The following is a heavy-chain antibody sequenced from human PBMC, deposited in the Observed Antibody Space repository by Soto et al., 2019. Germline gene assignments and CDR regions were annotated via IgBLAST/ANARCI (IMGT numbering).Heavy chain of an antibody. Sequence: SVKVSCKASGGTFSSYAISWVRQAPGQGLEWMGGIIPIFGTANYAQKFQGRVTITADESTSTAYMELSSLRSEDTAVYYCASHPELDRYYFDYWGQGTLVTVSS. CDR2: IIPIFGTA. D-gene: IGHD1-1*01. CDR3: ASHPELDRYYFDY. V-gene: IGHV1-69*13. CDR1: GGTFSSYA. J-gene: IGHJ4*02.